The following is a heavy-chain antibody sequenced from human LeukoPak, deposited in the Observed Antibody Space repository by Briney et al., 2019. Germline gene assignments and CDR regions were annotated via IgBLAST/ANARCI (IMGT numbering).Heavy chain of an antibody. D-gene: IGHD3-10*01. CDR1: GYSISSGYL. CDR2: IDGSGSS. CDR3: AKSNGYGLVDI. J-gene: IGHJ3*02. Sequence: SETLSLTCTVSGYSISSGYLWGWIRQPPGKGLEWIGSIDGSGSSYYNPSLKSRVTISVDTSRNRFSLKLNSVTAADTAVYYCAKSNGYGLVDIWGQGTMVTVSS. V-gene: IGHV4-38-2*02.